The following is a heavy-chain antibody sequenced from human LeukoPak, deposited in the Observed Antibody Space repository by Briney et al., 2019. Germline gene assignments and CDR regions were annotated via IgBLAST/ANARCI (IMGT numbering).Heavy chain of an antibody. Sequence: PGRSLRLSCAASGFTFSSYGMHWVRQAPGKGLEWVAFIRYDGSNKYYADSVKGRFTISRDNSKNTLYLQMNSLRAEDTAVYYCAKDRGYYFDYWGQGTLVTVSS. J-gene: IGHJ4*02. CDR3: AKDRGYYFDY. CDR2: IRYDGSNK. D-gene: IGHD3-10*01. CDR1: GFTFSSYG. V-gene: IGHV3-30*02.